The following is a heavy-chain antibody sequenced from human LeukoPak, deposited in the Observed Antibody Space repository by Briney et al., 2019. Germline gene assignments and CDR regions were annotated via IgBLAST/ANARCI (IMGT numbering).Heavy chain of an antibody. CDR3: ARADYYYDSSGYLVY. CDR1: GGSFSGYY. D-gene: IGHD3-22*01. J-gene: IGHJ4*02. CDR2: INHSGST. V-gene: IGHV4-34*01. Sequence: SETLSLTCAVYGGSFSGYYWSWIRQPPGKGLEWIGEINHSGSTNYNPSLKSRITISVDTSKNQFSLKLSSVTAADTAVYYCARADYYYDSSGYLVYWGQGTLVTVSS.